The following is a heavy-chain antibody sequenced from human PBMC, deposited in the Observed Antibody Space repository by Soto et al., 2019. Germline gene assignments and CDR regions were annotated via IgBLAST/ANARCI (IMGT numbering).Heavy chain of an antibody. V-gene: IGHV1-3*01. CDR3: ASVPRYTSDIVEVPAVMFDDWFVP. Sequence: QVQLVQSGAEVKKPGASVKVSCKASGYTFSSYAVQWVRQAPGQSLEWIGWIHAGNGDTKYSKKYHGRVTLTRDTSANTAYMDLSSLRSEDTAVYYCASVPRYTSDIVEVPAVMFDDWFVPWGQGTLVTVAS. CDR2: IHAGNGDT. D-gene: IGHD2-2*01. CDR1: GYTFSSYA. J-gene: IGHJ5*02.